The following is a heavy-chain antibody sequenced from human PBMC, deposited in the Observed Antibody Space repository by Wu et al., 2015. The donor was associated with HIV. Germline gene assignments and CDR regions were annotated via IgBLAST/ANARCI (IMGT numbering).Heavy chain of an antibody. CDR3: ARDHSLVVPAATKAAFDY. CDR2: ISTYNGET. Sequence: QDHLEQSGPEVKKPGASVKVSCKASGYIFTNFGISWARQTPGQGLEWLGCISTYNGETHSAQSLQGRLTMTTDTSTSTAYLELRSLTSDDTAMYYCARDHSLVVPAATKAAFDYWGQGTLVTVSS. V-gene: IGHV1-18*01. J-gene: IGHJ4*02. CDR1: GYIFTNFG. D-gene: IGHD2-2*01.